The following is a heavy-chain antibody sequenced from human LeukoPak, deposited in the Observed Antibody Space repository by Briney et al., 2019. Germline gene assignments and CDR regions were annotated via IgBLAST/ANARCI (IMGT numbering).Heavy chain of an antibody. CDR2: IRGKAYGGTT. D-gene: IGHD1-26*01. CDR3: TRDGSGGYGRYYFDY. CDR1: GFTFGDYA. J-gene: IGHJ4*02. Sequence: PGGSLRLSCTASGFTFGDYAMSWVRQAPGKGLEWVGFIRGKAYGGTTEYAASVKGRFTISRDDSKSIAYLQMNSLKTEDTAVYYCTRDGSGGYGRYYFDYWGQGTLVTVSS. V-gene: IGHV3-49*04.